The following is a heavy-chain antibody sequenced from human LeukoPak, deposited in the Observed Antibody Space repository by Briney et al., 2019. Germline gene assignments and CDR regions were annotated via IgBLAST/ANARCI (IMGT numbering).Heavy chain of an antibody. CDR2: IGAPGGGA. Sequence: GGSLRLSCAASKFTFNNYAMAWVRQAPGKGLEWVSTIGAPGGGAFYADSVKGRFAISRDDSNNTLYLQMSSLRAEDTALYYCAKDQRWESPHYLDSWGQGTLVTVSS. V-gene: IGHV3-23*01. CDR3: AKDQRWESPHYLDS. CDR1: KFTFNNYA. J-gene: IGHJ4*02. D-gene: IGHD1-26*01.